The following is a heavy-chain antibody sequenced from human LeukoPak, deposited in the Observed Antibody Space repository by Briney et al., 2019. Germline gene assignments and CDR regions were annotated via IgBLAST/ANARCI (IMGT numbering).Heavy chain of an antibody. D-gene: IGHD2-15*01. CDR2: ISGSTGRT. Sequence: PGGCLRLSCAASGFTFSTYAMSWVRQAPGKGLEWVSAISGSTGRTYYADSVKGRFTISRDNSKNTLYLQMNNLRAEDTAVYYCAPRVVGSAPFDYWGQGTLVTVSS. CDR3: APRVVGSAPFDY. V-gene: IGHV3-23*01. CDR1: GFTFSTYA. J-gene: IGHJ4*02.